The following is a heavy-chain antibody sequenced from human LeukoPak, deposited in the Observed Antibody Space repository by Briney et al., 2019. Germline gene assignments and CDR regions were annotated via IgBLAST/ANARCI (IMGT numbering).Heavy chain of an antibody. CDR2: ISWNSGSI. CDR1: GFSVGRKY. CDR3: AKGYCSSTSCSFDY. Sequence: GGSLRLSCVISGFSVGRKYMSWVRQAPGKGLEWVSGISWNSGSIGYADSVKGRFTISRDNAKNSLYLQMNSLRAEDMALYYCAKGYCSSTSCSFDYWGQGTLVTVSS. J-gene: IGHJ4*02. D-gene: IGHD2-2*01. V-gene: IGHV3-9*03.